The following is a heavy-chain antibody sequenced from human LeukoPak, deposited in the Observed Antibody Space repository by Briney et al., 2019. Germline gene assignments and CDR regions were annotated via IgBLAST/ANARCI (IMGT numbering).Heavy chain of an antibody. V-gene: IGHV1-2*02. CDR1: GYTFIDYW. J-gene: IGHJ4*02. CDR3: ARDSPHQRFDY. CDR2: IDLKTGDI. Sequence: GASVKVSCTASGYTFIDYWIHWVRQAPGQGLEGMGRIDLKTGDITSAQKFQGRVTMTRDTFISTTYMDLSGLGTDDTAVYYCARDSPHQRFDYWGQGTLVTVSS.